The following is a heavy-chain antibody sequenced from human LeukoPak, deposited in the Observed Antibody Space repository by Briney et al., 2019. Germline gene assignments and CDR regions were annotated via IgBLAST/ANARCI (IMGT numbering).Heavy chain of an antibody. CDR3: ARKRGYCSSTSCYLYWFDP. Sequence: SETLSLTCAVYGGSFSGYYWSWIRQPPGKGLEWIGEINHSGSTNYNPSLKSRVTISVDTSKNQFSLKLSSVTAADTAAYYCARKRGYCSSTSCYLYWFDPWGQGTLVTVSS. J-gene: IGHJ5*02. CDR1: GGSFSGYY. CDR2: INHSGST. V-gene: IGHV4-34*01. D-gene: IGHD2-2*01.